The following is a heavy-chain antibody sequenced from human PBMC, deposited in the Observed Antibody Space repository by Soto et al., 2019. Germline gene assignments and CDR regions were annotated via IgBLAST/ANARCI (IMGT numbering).Heavy chain of an antibody. CDR1: GGSIISSSYY. D-gene: IGHD1-26*01. CDR2: MHYSGNS. Sequence: QLQLQESGPGLVKPSETLSLTCTVTGGSIISSSYYWAWIRQPPGKGLEWIGSMHYSGNSYYNPSLKSRVPISVDTSRNQVSLKLSSVTAADTAVYYCARPSIVGAWSYWSFDLWGRGTLVTVSS. CDR3: ARPSIVGAWSYWSFDL. J-gene: IGHJ2*01. V-gene: IGHV4-39*01.